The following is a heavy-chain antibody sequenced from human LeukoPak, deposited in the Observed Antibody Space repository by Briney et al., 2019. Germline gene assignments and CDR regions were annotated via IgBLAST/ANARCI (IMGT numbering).Heavy chain of an antibody. J-gene: IGHJ4*02. CDR1: GFTFSSYW. Sequence: GGSLRLSCAASGFTFSSYWMHWVRQVPGKGLVWVSRVNSDGSSTTYADSVKGRFTISRDNAKNTLYLQMNSLRAEDTAVYYCARGVEGRSSSINNWGQGILVTVPS. CDR3: ARGVEGRSSSINN. V-gene: IGHV3-74*01. CDR2: VNSDGSST. D-gene: IGHD6-13*01.